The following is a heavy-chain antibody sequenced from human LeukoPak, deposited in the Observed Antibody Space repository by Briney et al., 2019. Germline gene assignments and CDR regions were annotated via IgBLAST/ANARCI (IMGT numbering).Heavy chain of an antibody. CDR2: IRYDGSNK. D-gene: IGHD6-6*01. CDR3: ARLFGSSSDY. CDR1: GFTFSSYG. J-gene: IGHJ4*02. V-gene: IGHV3-30*02. Sequence: QSGGSLRLSCAASGFTFSSYGMHWVRQAPGKGLEWVAFIRYDGSNKYYADSVKGRFTISRDNSKNTLYLQMNSLRAEDTAVYYCARLFGSSSDYWGQGTLVTVSS.